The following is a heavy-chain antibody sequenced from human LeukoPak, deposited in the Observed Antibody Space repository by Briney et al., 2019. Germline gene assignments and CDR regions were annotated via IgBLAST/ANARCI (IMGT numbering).Heavy chain of an antibody. CDR1: GYTFTGYS. Sequence: ASVKVSFKASGYTFTGYSMHRVRQAPGQGLEWMGWINPNSGGTNYAQDFHGRVTITRDTSISTAYMELSRLRSDDTAVYYCARAGDSGNVAWGQGTLVTVSS. D-gene: IGHD1-26*01. V-gene: IGHV1-2*02. CDR2: INPNSGGT. CDR3: ARAGDSGNVA. J-gene: IGHJ5*02.